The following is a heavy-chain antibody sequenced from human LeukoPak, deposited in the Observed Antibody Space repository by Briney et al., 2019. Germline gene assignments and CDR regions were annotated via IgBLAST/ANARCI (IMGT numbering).Heavy chain of an antibody. D-gene: IGHD1-26*01. CDR1: GGSISSSSFY. V-gene: IGHV4-39*07. CDR2: ISYSGIT. Sequence: SETLSLTCTVSGGSISSSSFYWGWIRQPPGKGLEWIGSISYSGITYYNPSLKSRLTISVDTSKKQFSLKLSSVTAADTAVYYCARLLLQELHRWFDPWGQGTLVTVSS. CDR3: ARLLLQELHRWFDP. J-gene: IGHJ5*02.